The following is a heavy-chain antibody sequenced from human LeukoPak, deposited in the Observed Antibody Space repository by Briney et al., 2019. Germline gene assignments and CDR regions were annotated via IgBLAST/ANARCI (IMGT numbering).Heavy chain of an antibody. CDR1: GYTFTSYY. CDR3: ARGPPIAVAGTNFDY. CDR2: INPSGGST. Sequence: GASVKVSCKASGYTFTSYYMHWVRQAPGQGLEWMGIINPSGGSTSYAQKFQGRVTMTRDTSTSTVYMELSSLRSEDTAVYYCARGPPIAVAGTNFDYWGQGTLVTVSS. V-gene: IGHV1-46*01. J-gene: IGHJ4*02. D-gene: IGHD6-19*01.